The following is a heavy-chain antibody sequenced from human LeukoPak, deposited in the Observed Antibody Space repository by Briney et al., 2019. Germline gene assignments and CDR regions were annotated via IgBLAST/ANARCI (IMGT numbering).Heavy chain of an antibody. CDR2: IYSGGST. CDR3: ARVRRSAKSYYGMDV. CDR1: GFTVSSNY. Sequence: GGSLRLSCAASGFTVSSNYMSWVRQAPGKGLEWVSVIYSGGSTYYADSVKGRFTISRDNSKNTLYLQMNSLRAEDTAVYYCARVRRSAKSYYGMDVWGQGTTVTVSS. V-gene: IGHV3-66*01. D-gene: IGHD4/OR15-4a*01. J-gene: IGHJ6*02.